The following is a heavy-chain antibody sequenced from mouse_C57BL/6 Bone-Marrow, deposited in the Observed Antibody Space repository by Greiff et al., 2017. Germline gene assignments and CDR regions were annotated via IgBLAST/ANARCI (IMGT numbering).Heavy chain of an antibody. D-gene: IGHD1-1*01. CDR3: ARFLYYGSSGAY. Sequence: VQLQQSGPELVKPGASVKISCKASGYTFTDYYMNWVKQSHGKSLEWIGDINPNNGGTSYNQKFKGKATLTVDKSSSTAYMELRSLTSEDSAVYYCARFLYYGSSGAYWGQGTLVTVSA. CDR1: GYTFTDYY. CDR2: INPNNGGT. V-gene: IGHV1-26*01. J-gene: IGHJ3*01.